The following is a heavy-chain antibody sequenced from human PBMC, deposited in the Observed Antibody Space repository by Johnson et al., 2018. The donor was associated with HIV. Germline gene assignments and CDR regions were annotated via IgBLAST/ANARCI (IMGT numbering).Heavy chain of an antibody. Sequence: VQLVESGGGLVKPGGSLRLSCAASGFTFSNAWMSWVRQAPGKGLEWVGRIKSKTDGGTTDYAAPVKGRFTISRDDSKNTLYLQMNSLKTEDTAVYFCTTGDSVVVVAAILLPLHDAFDIWGQGTMVTVFS. J-gene: IGHJ3*02. CDR2: IKSKTDGGTT. V-gene: IGHV3-15*01. D-gene: IGHD2-15*01. CDR1: GFTFSNAW. CDR3: TTGDSVVVVAAILLPLHDAFDI.